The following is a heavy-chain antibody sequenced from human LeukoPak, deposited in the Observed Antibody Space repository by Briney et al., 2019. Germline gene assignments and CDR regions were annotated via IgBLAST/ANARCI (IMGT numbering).Heavy chain of an antibody. CDR1: GGSFSGYY. CDR3: ARGYSGGSFFDP. CDR2: INHSGST. D-gene: IGHD2-15*01. Sequence: KPSETLSLTCAAYGGSFSGYYWSWIRQPPGKGLEWIGEINHSGSTNYNPSLKSRVTISVDTSKNQFSLKLSSVTAADTAVYYCARGYSGGSFFDPWGQGTLVTVSS. V-gene: IGHV4-34*01. J-gene: IGHJ5*02.